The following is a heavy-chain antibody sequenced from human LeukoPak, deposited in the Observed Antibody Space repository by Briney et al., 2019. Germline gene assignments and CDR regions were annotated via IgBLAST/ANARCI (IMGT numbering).Heavy chain of an antibody. CDR3: AKDRHPARTDGYYFDY. V-gene: IGHV3-23*01. CDR2: ITTSGATT. CDR1: GFTFSSYG. Sequence: GGSLRLSCAASGFTFSSYGMSWVRQAPGKGLEWVSFITTSGATTSYADSVKGRFTISRDNSKNTLYLQMNSLRAEDTAVYYCAKDRHPARTDGYYFDYWGQGTLVTVSS. D-gene: IGHD1-14*01. J-gene: IGHJ4*02.